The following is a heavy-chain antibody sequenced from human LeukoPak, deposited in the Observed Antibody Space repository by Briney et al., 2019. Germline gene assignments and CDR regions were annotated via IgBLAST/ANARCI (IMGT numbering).Heavy chain of an antibody. CDR1: GFTFNNYA. V-gene: IGHV3-23*01. D-gene: IGHD6-19*01. Sequence: GGSLRLSCAASGFTFNNYAMTWVRQAPGQGLEWVSAITNSGGSTYYADSVKGRFTISRDNSKNTLFLQMNSLRADDTAVYYCAKISVTLTRDYWGQGTLVTVSS. CDR3: AKISVTLTRDY. CDR2: ITNSGGST. J-gene: IGHJ4*02.